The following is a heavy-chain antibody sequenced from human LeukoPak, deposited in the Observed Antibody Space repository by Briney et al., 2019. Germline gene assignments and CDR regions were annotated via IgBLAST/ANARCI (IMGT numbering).Heavy chain of an antibody. CDR2: IYYSGST. J-gene: IGHJ4*02. CDR1: GGSISSSSYY. CDR3: ALDSSGFSY. V-gene: IGHV4-39*07. D-gene: IGHD3-22*01. Sequence: PSETLSLTCTVSGGSISSSSYYWGWIRQPPGKGLEWIGSIYYSGSTYYNPSLKSRVTISVDTSKNQFSLKLSSVTAADTAVYYCALDSSGFSYWGQGTLVTVSS.